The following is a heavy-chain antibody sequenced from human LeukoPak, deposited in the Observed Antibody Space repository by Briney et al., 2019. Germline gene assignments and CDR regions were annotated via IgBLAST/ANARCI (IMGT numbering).Heavy chain of an antibody. CDR2: INPSGGST. CDR3: ARLGTSYWAVDY. CDR1: GYTFTSYY. V-gene: IGHV1-46*01. J-gene: IGHJ4*02. D-gene: IGHD1-1*01. Sequence: ASVKVSCKACGYTFTSYYMHWVRQAPGQGVEWMGIINPSGGSTSYAQKFQGRVTMTRDTSTSTVYMELSSLRSEDTAVYYCARLGTSYWAVDYWGQGTLVTVSS.